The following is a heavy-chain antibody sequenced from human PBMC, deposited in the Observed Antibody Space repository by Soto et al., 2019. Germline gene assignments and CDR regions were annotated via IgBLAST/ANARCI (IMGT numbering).Heavy chain of an antibody. CDR3: ARGGITMVRGGHIN. CDR1: GFTFSSYA. V-gene: IGHV3-30-3*01. CDR2: ISYDGSNK. J-gene: IGHJ4*02. D-gene: IGHD3-10*01. Sequence: QVQLVESGGGLVKPGGSLRLSCAASGFTFSSYAMHWVRQAPGKGLEWVAVISYDGSNKYYADSVKGRFTISRDNSKNTLYLQMNSLRAEDTAVYYCARGGITMVRGGHINWGQGTLVTVSS.